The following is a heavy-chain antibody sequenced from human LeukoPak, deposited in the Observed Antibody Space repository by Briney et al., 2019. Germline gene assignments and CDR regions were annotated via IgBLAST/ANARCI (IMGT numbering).Heavy chain of an antibody. V-gene: IGHV3-9*03. CDR1: GFTFDYYA. CDR2: ISWNSGSI. CDR3: AKDIRRFGDRGVFDI. J-gene: IGHJ3*02. D-gene: IGHD3-10*01. Sequence: PGGSLRLSCAASGFTFDYYAMHCVRQAPGKGLEWVSGISWNSGSIGYADSVKGRFTISRYNAKNSLYLQMNSLRAEDMALYYCAKDIRRFGDRGVFDIRGQGTMVTVSS.